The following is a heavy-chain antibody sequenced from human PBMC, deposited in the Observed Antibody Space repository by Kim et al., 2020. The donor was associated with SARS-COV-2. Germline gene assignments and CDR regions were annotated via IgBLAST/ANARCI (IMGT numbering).Heavy chain of an antibody. J-gene: IGHJ5*02. CDR3: ARDNAYLLGGHWFDP. CDR2: IYYTGST. D-gene: IGHD3-16*01. CDR1: GGSIDAYY. V-gene: IGHV4-59*01. Sequence: SETLSLTCTVSGGSIDAYYWSWIRQPPGKGLEWIGYIYYTGSTNYNPSLKSRVTMSVGMSKSQFSLKLRSVTAADTAVYYCARDNAYLLGGHWFDPWGQGTLVTVSS.